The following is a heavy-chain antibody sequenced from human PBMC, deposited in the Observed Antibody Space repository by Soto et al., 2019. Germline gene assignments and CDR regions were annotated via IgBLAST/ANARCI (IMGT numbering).Heavy chain of an antibody. D-gene: IGHD6-13*01. Sequence: SETLSLTCAVYGGSFSGYYWSWIRQPPGKGLEWIGEINHSGSTNYNPSLKSRVTISVDTSKNQFSLELSSVTAADTAVYYCGRGRGYSSSCFYYSYGMDAWGQGTAVTVSS. CDR3: GRGRGYSSSCFYYSYGMDA. CDR2: INHSGST. J-gene: IGHJ6*02. V-gene: IGHV4-34*01. CDR1: GGSFSGYY.